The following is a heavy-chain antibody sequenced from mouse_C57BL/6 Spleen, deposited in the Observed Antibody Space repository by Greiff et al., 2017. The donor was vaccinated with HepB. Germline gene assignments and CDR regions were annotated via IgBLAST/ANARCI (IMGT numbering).Heavy chain of an antibody. CDR2: IYPGDGDT. Sequence: VQGVESGPELVKPGASVKISCKASGYAFSSSWMNWVKQRPGKGLEWIGRIYPGDGDTNYNGKFKGKATLTADKSSSTAYMQLSSLTSEDSAVYFCARGFITTVVAPDYYAMDYWGQGTSVTVSS. V-gene: IGHV1-82*01. D-gene: IGHD1-1*01. CDR3: ARGFITTVVAPDYYAMDY. J-gene: IGHJ4*01. CDR1: GYAFSSSW.